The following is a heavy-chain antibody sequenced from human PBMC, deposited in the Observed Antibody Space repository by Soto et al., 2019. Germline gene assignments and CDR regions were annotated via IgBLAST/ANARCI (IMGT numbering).Heavy chain of an antibody. CDR3: ARDADTAEYYGMDV. D-gene: IGHD5-18*01. CDR1: GFTFSSYA. V-gene: IGHV3-30-3*01. J-gene: IGHJ6*02. Sequence: QVQLVESGGGVVQPGRSLRLSCAASGFTFSSYAMHWVRQAPGKGLEWVAVISYDGSNKYYADSVKGRFTISRDNSKNTLYLQMNSLRAEDTAVYYCARDADTAEYYGMDVWGQGTTVTDSS. CDR2: ISYDGSNK.